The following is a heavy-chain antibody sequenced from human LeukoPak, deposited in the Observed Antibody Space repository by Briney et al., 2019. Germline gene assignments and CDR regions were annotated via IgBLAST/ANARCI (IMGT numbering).Heavy chain of an antibody. CDR1: GFTFGSFS. J-gene: IGHJ4*02. CDR2: IYPSGDST. D-gene: IGHD6-19*01. Sequence: GGSLRLSCAATGFTFGSFSMNWVRQAPGKGLEWVSAIYPSGDSTYYADSVKGRFTISRDNSRNTLYLQMHSLSAEDTAVYYCAKDVKPDSGRDVDYWGQGTLVTVSS. CDR3: AKDVKPDSGRDVDY. V-gene: IGHV3-23*01.